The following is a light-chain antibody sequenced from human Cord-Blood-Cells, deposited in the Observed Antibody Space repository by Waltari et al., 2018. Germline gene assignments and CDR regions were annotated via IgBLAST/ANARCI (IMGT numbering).Light chain of an antibody. CDR2: EGS. Sequence: QSALTQPASVSGSPGQSITISCTGTSSDVGSYNLFSWYQPHPGKAPKLMMSEGSKRPSGVSNRFAGSKSGNTASLTISGLQAEDEADYYCCSYAGSSTFGVFGGGTKLTVL. J-gene: IGLJ3*02. CDR1: SSDVGSYNL. CDR3: CSYAGSSTFGV. V-gene: IGLV2-23*01.